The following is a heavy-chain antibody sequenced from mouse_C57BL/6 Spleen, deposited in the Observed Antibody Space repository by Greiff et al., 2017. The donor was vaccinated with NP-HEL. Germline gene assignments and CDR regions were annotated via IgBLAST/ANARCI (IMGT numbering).Heavy chain of an antibody. CDR1: GYTFTSYW. Sequence: QVQLQQPGAELVKPGASVTLSCKASGYTFTSYWMHWVKQRPGQGLEWIGMIHPNSGSTNYNEKFKSKATLTVDKSSSTAYMQLSSLTSEDSAVYYCARPLYYDYEDWYFDVWGTGTTVTVSS. J-gene: IGHJ1*03. V-gene: IGHV1-64*01. CDR2: IHPNSGST. CDR3: ARPLYYDYEDWYFDV. D-gene: IGHD2-4*01.